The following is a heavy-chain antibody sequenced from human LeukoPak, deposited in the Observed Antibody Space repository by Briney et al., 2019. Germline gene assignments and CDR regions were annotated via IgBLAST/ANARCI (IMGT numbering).Heavy chain of an antibody. Sequence: PGGSLRLSCAASGFTFNDYSMSWIRQAPGKGLEWLSYITRSGTTIYYADSVKGRFTVSRDNAKNSMYLQMNSLRDEDTAVYYCARTADSSSWPRVYFQHWGQGTLVTVSS. D-gene: IGHD6-13*01. J-gene: IGHJ1*01. CDR2: ITRSGTTI. CDR1: GFTFNDYS. V-gene: IGHV3-11*04. CDR3: ARTADSSSWPRVYFQH.